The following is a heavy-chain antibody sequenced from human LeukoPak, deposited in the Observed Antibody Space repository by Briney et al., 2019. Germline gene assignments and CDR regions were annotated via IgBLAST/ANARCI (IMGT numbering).Heavy chain of an antibody. CDR3: ARLGGWCSSTSCYLDP. CDR2: INHSGST. J-gene: IGHJ5*02. CDR1: GGSFSGYY. Sequence: SETLSLTCAVYGGSFSGYYWTYIRQPPGKGLEWIGEINHSGSTNYNPSLKSRVTISVDTSKNQFSLKLRTVTAADTAVYYCARLGGWCSSTSCYLDPWGQGTLVTVSS. D-gene: IGHD2-2*01. V-gene: IGHV4-34*01.